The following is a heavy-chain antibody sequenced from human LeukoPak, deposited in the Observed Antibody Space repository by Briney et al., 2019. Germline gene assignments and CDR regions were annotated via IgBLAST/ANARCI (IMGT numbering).Heavy chain of an antibody. CDR3: ARSPNPLNIVATISPSY. Sequence: PGGSLRLSCAASGFTFSSYWMNWVRQAPGKGLEWVSGIGSGSGGRTYYADSVKGRFSISRDNSRDTLYLQMNSLRAEDTAVYYCARSPNPLNIVATISPSYWGQGTLVTVSS. V-gene: IGHV3-23*01. J-gene: IGHJ4*02. CDR1: GFTFSSYW. D-gene: IGHD5-12*01. CDR2: IGSGSGGRT.